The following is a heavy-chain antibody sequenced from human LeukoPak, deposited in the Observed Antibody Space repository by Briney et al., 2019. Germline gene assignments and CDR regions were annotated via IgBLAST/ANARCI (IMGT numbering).Heavy chain of an antibody. V-gene: IGHV3-23*01. Sequence: GGSLRLSCAASGFTFRSYAMSWVRQAPGKGLEWVAAISGSGGSTYYEDSVKGRFTISRDNSKNTLYLQMNSLRAEDTDVYYCAKDPRQLVLGYWGQGTLVTVSS. D-gene: IGHD6-13*01. CDR1: GFTFRSYA. CDR2: ISGSGGST. CDR3: AKDPRQLVLGY. J-gene: IGHJ4*02.